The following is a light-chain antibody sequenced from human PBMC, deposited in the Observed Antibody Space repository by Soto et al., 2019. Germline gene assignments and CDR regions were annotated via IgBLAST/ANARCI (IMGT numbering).Light chain of an antibody. Sequence: DVQMTQSPSSVSASVGGRVTLRAQASQGISRSLAWYKQKQGKAPKXXSYAASSLQSGVPSRFRGSGFGTDFTLTISSLKPEDSAIYYCQQADTFPITFGQGTRLEIK. CDR3: QQADTFPIT. CDR2: AAS. J-gene: IGKJ5*01. V-gene: IGKV1D-12*01. CDR1: QGISRS.